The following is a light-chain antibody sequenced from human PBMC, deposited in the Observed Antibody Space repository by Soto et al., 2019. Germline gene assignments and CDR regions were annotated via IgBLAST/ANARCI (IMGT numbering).Light chain of an antibody. J-gene: IGKJ1*01. CDR1: QSISSW. Sequence: DIHMTQSPSTLSASVGDRGTITCRASQSISSWLAWYQQKPGKAPKLLIYDDSSLESGVPSRFSGRGSGTEFTLTITSLQPEDFATYYCQQYDMFGPGTKVDIK. CDR2: DDS. CDR3: QQYDM. V-gene: IGKV1-5*01.